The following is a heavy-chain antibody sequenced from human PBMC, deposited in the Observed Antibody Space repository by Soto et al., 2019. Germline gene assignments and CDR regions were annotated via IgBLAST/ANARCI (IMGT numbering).Heavy chain of an antibody. D-gene: IGHD3-22*01. CDR3: ARQIYDSDTGPNFQYYFDS. J-gene: IGHJ4*02. CDR1: GYSFAGYW. CDR2: IDPSDSQT. V-gene: IGHV5-10-1*01. Sequence: LKISCKGSGYSFAGYWITWVRQKPGKGLEWMGRIDPSDSQTYYSPSFRGHVTISATKSITTVFLQWSSLRASDTATYYCARQIYDSDTGPNFQYYFDSWGQGTPVTVSS.